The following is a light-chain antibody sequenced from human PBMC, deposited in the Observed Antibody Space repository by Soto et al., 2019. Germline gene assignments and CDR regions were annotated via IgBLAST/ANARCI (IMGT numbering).Light chain of an antibody. Sequence: QSALTQPASVSGSPGQSITISCTGTSSDVGGYNYVSWYQQHPGKAPKLMIYDVSNRPSGVSNRFSGSKSGNTASLTISGLQAEDEADYYCSSDTRSILFGGGTKVTVL. CDR3: SSDTRSIL. CDR2: DVS. CDR1: SSDVGGYNY. J-gene: IGLJ2*01. V-gene: IGLV2-14*01.